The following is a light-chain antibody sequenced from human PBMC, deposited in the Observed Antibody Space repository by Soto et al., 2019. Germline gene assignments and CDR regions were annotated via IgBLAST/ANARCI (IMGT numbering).Light chain of an antibody. CDR3: CNYNSAPYT. V-gene: IGKV1-27*01. CDR1: QGISNY. J-gene: IGKJ2*01. Sequence: DIQMTQSPSSLSASVGDRVTITCRASQGISNYLAGYQQKPGKVPKLLIYAASTLQSGVPSRFSGSRSGTEFTLTISSLQPEDVATYYCCNYNSAPYTFGQGTKLEIK. CDR2: AAS.